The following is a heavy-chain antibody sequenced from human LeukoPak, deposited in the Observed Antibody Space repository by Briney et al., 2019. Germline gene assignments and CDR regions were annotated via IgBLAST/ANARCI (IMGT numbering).Heavy chain of an antibody. V-gene: IGHV4-59*08. Sequence: PSETLSLTCTVSGGSISNYYWSWVRQPPGKGLEWIGYIYYSGSTTYNPSLKNQVTISVDTSKNQFSLKLSSVTAADTAVYYCARSSEYGDPFNYWGQGTLVTVSS. CDR1: GGSISNYY. CDR2: IYYSGST. D-gene: IGHD4-17*01. J-gene: IGHJ4*02. CDR3: ARSSEYGDPFNY.